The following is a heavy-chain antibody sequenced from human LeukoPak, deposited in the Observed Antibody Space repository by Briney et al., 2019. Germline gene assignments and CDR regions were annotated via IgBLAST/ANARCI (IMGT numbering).Heavy chain of an antibody. J-gene: IGHJ4*02. D-gene: IGHD5/OR15-5a*01. V-gene: IGHV4-34*01. CDR3: ATLVSTRYYFDY. CDR1: GGSFSGYY. CDR2: INHSGST. Sequence: SETLSLTCGVYGGSFSGYYWNWIRQSPGKGLEWIGEINHSGSTNYNPSLKSRVTMSADTSQKQFSLRLTSVTAADTAVYFCATLVSTRYYFDYWGQGTLVTVSS.